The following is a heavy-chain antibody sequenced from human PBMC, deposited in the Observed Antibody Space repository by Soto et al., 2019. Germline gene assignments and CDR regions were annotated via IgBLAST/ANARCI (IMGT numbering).Heavy chain of an antibody. D-gene: IGHD2-15*01. V-gene: IGHV3-23*01. CDR3: AKEGQGPTPPSADD. J-gene: IGHJ4*02. CDR2: ISTSGTST. CDR1: GFTFSSYA. Sequence: GGSLRLSCAASGFTFSSYAMSWVRQAPGKGLEWVSAISTSGTSTYYADSVKGRFTISRDNSRNAMYLQMNSLRADVTAVYYCAKEGQGPTPPSADDWGQGTPVTVSS.